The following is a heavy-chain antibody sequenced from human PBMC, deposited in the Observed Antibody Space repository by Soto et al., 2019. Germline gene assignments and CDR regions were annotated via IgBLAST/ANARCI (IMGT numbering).Heavy chain of an antibody. CDR1: GFTFSSYS. Sequence: GGSLRLSCAASGFTFSSYSMNWVRQAPGKGLEWVSYISSSSSTIYYADSVKGRFTISRDNAKNSLYLQMNSLRAEDTAVYYCARVPRILRFLEWFRYLDAFDIWGQGTMVTVSS. V-gene: IGHV3-48*01. CDR2: ISSSSSTI. D-gene: IGHD3-3*01. CDR3: ARVPRILRFLEWFRYLDAFDI. J-gene: IGHJ3*02.